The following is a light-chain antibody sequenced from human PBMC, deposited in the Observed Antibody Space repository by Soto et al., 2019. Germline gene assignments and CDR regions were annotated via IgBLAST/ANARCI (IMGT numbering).Light chain of an antibody. CDR2: LAS. CDR3: QQYYSTPPT. J-gene: IGKJ3*01. V-gene: IGKV4-1*01. CDR1: QSVLYSSNNKNY. Sequence: DIVMTQSPDSLAVSLGERATINCKSSQSVLYSSNNKNYLAWYQQKPGQPPKLLIYLASTRESGVPDRFSGSGSGTDFPLTISSLQAEDVAVYYCQQYYSTPPTFGPGTKVDIK.